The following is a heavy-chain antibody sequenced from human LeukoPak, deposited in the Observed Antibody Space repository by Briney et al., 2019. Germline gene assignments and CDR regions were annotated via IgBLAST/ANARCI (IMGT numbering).Heavy chain of an antibody. CDR1: GFTFNSYW. CDR2: IKQDGSEK. V-gene: IGHV3-7*01. J-gene: IGHJ4*02. Sequence: PGGSLRLSCAASGFTFNSYWMSWVRQAPGKGLEWVANIKQDGSEKYYVDSVKGRFTISRDNAKNSLYLQMNSLRAEDTAVYYCARDHYDSSGNDFDYWGQGTLVTVSS. D-gene: IGHD3-22*01. CDR3: ARDHYDSSGNDFDY.